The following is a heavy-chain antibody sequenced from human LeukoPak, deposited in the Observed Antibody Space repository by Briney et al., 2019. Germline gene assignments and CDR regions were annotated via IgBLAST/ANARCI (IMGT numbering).Heavy chain of an antibody. CDR2: IYYSGST. CDR1: GGSISSYS. J-gene: IGHJ4*02. Sequence: SETLSLTCTVSGGSISSYSWSWIRQPPGKGLEWIGYIYYSGSTNYNPSLKSRVTISVDTSKNQFSLKLSSVTAADTAVYYCARETRYSSSPRFDYWGQGTLVTVSS. CDR3: ARETRYSSSPRFDY. V-gene: IGHV4-59*01. D-gene: IGHD6-6*01.